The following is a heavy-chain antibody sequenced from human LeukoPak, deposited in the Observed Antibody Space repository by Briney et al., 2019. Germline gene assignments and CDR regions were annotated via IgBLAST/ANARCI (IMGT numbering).Heavy chain of an antibody. CDR2: VNPRSGDA. Sequence: ASVKVSCKASGYTFISYNINWLRQATGQGLEWMGWVNPRSGDAGYLQKFQGRLTITRDSSIDTAYMDLSGLNSEDTAVYYCARGVPLGYCTYGVCYPPYYFDYWGQGTLVTASS. D-gene: IGHD2-8*01. CDR1: GYTFISYN. J-gene: IGHJ4*02. V-gene: IGHV1-8*01. CDR3: ARGVPLGYCTYGVCYPPYYFDY.